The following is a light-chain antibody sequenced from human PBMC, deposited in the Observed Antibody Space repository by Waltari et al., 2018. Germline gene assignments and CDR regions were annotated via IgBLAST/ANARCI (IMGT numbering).Light chain of an antibody. V-gene: IGLV2-14*03. CDR2: DIT. Sequence: QSAPTQPAPMPGSPGQPITTSCSRSDNALGPNTHFTWYHQSPGKAPRVLIYDITGRPSGISSRFSGSKSGNTASLTISNLHPEDEADYYCSSLTSSDTYVFGTGTTV. CDR1: DNALGPNTH. CDR3: SSLTSSDTYV. J-gene: IGLJ1*01.